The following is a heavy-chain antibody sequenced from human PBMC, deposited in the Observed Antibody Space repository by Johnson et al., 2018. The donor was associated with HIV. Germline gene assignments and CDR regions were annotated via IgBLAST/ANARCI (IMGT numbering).Heavy chain of an antibody. V-gene: IGHV3-7*05. CDR3: ARPPAYLYKATFSI. D-gene: IGHD3-16*02. CDR2: INQDGSET. CDR1: GFSFDSFW. J-gene: IGHJ3*02. Sequence: VHLVESGGGLVQPGGSLRLSCSASGFSFDSFWMTWVRQAPGKGLEWVANINQDGSETYYVDSVKGRFTISRDNAKNSLYLQMDSLRGEDTAVYFCARPPAYLYKATFSIWGQGTMVTVSS.